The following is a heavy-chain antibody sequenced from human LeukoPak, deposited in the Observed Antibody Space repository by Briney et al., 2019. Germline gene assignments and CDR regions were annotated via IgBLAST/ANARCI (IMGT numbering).Heavy chain of an antibody. D-gene: IGHD2-2*01. V-gene: IGHV3-7*01. J-gene: IGHJ3*02. CDR2: INQDGSEK. CDR1: GFTFSSYW. CDR3: ARGVVVAPRSAFDI. Sequence: GGSLRLSCAASGFTFSSYWITWVRQAPGKGLEWVASINQDGSEKCYVDSVKGRFTISRDNAKNSLSLQMNSLRVEDTAVYYCARGVVVAPRSAFDIWGRGTMVTVSS.